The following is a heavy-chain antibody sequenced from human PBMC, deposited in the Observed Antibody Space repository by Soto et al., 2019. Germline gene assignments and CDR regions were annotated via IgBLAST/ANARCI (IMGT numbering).Heavy chain of an antibody. J-gene: IGHJ6*03. Sequence: QVQLVQSGGEVRKPGASVKVSCKASGYTFTSHGISWVRQAPGQGLEWMGWISAYNGDPNYAQKLQGRVTVTTDRSTSTAYMELRSLRSEDTAVYYCARMVRGSNIDYYHYMDVWGKGTTVTVSS. CDR2: ISAYNGDP. CDR3: ARMVRGSNIDYYHYMDV. D-gene: IGHD3-10*01. CDR1: GYTFTSHG. V-gene: IGHV1-18*01.